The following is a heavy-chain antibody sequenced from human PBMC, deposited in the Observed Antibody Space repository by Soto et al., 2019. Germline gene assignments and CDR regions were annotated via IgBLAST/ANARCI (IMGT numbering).Heavy chain of an antibody. CDR3: VRDQRSYYSPSLDY. D-gene: IGHD1-26*01. CDR2: IYHSGST. J-gene: IGHJ4*02. V-gene: IGHV4-38-2*02. CDR1: GSSITSNYY. Sequence: SETLSLTCAVSGSSITSNYYWGWIRQSPGKGLEWIGSIYHSGSTYYNPSLKSRVTISVDTSKNQFSLKLSSVTAADTAVYYCVRDQRSYYSPSLDYWGRGTLVTVS.